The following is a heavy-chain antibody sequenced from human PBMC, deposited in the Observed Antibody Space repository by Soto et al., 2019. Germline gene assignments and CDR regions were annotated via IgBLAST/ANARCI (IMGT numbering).Heavy chain of an antibody. D-gene: IGHD6-13*01. CDR2: ISSSSSYI. V-gene: IGHV3-21*01. CDR3: ARPLGIAAAGWGH. Sequence: EVQLVESGGGLVKPGGSLRLSCAASGFTFSSYSMNWVRQAPGKGLEWVSSISSSSSYIYYADSVKGRFTISRDNAKNSLYLQMNSLRAEDTAVYYCARPLGIAAAGWGHWGQGTLVTVSS. CDR1: GFTFSSYS. J-gene: IGHJ4*02.